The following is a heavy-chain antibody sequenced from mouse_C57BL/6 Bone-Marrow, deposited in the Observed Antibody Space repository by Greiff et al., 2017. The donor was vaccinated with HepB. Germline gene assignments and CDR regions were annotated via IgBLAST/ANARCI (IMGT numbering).Heavy chain of an antibody. Sequence: QVHVKQSGPGLVQPSQSLSITCTVSGFSLTSYGVHWVRQSPGKGLEWLGVIWSGGSTDYNAAFISRLSISKDNSKSQVFFKMNSLQADDTAIYYCARNELGQGVAMDYWGQGTSVTVSS. CDR1: GFSLTSYG. D-gene: IGHD4-1*01. CDR2: IWSGGST. V-gene: IGHV2-2*01. J-gene: IGHJ4*01. CDR3: ARNELGQGVAMDY.